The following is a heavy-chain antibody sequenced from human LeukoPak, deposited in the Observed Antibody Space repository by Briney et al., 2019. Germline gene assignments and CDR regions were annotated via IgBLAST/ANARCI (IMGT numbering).Heavy chain of an antibody. CDR2: NYTSGTT. J-gene: IGHJ4*02. Sequence: PSETLSLTCTVSGGSISSGCYCWSWIRQPAGKGLEWIGRNYTSGTTNYNPSLKSRVTISVDTSKNQFSLKLSSVAAADTAVYYCARVGIAVAGNGFDYWGQGTLVTVSS. CDR3: ARVGIAVAGNGFDY. CDR1: GGSISSGCYC. D-gene: IGHD6-19*01. V-gene: IGHV4-61*02.